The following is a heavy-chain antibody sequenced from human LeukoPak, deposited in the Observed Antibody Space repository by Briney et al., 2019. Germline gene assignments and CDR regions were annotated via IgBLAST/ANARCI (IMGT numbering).Heavy chain of an antibody. Sequence: GGSLRLSCAASGFTVSSNYMSWVRQAPGKGLEWVSVIYSGGSTYYADSVKGRFTISRDNSKNTLYLQMNSLRAEDTAVYYCAKGRGSGYSPNWFDPWGQGTLVTVSS. CDR2: IYSGGST. CDR1: GFTVSSNY. CDR3: AKGRGSGYSPNWFDP. J-gene: IGHJ5*02. D-gene: IGHD3-3*01. V-gene: IGHV3-53*05.